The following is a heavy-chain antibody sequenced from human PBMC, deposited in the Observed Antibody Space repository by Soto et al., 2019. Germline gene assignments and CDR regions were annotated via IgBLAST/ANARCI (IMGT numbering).Heavy chain of an antibody. CDR1: GFLFSSSGVG. CDR3: AHRRGGYNWDDGYFDF. V-gene: IGHV2-5*02. Sequence: QITLKESGPTLVEPTQTLTLTCTFSGFLFSSSGVGVGWIRQPPGKALEWLAFTYWDDENRYNPSLKSRLTVFKHTTDSLAGLLLTNMDPVDTATYYCAHRRGGYNWDDGYFDFWGQGILVTVSS. J-gene: IGHJ4*02. CDR2: TYWDDEN. D-gene: IGHD1-20*01.